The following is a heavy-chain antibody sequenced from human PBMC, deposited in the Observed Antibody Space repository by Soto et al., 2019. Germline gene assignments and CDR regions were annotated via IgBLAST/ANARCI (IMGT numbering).Heavy chain of an antibody. J-gene: IGHJ1*01. CDR1: GYTFTSYA. D-gene: IGHD6-19*01. CDR3: ARADSSGWYVPVYFQH. Sequence: ASVKVSCKASGYTFTSYAMHWVRQAPGQRLEWMGWINAGNGNTKYSQKFQGRVTITRDTSASTAYMELSSLRSEDTAVYYCARADSSGWYVPVYFQHWGQGTLVTVSS. V-gene: IGHV1-3*01. CDR2: INAGNGNT.